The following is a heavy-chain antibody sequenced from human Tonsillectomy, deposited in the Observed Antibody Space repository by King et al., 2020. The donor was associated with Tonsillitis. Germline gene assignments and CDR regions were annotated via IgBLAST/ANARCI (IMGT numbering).Heavy chain of an antibody. CDR2: ISYDGSNK. D-gene: IGHD2-15*01. CDR1: GFTFSSYA. Sequence: VQLVESGGGVVQPGRSLRLSCAASGFTFSSYAMHWVRQAPGKGLEWVAVISYDGSNKYYADSVKGRFTISRDNSKNTLYLQMNSLRAEDTAVYYCARGXSXYSLDYWGQGTLVTVSS. CDR3: ARGXSXYSLDY. J-gene: IGHJ4*02. V-gene: IGHV3-30-3*01.